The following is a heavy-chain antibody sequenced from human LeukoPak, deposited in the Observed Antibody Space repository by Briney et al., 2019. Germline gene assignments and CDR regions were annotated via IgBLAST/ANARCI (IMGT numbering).Heavy chain of an antibody. CDR1: GFTFSDYW. J-gene: IGHJ4*02. Sequence: GGSLRLSCAASGFTFSDYWMTWVRQAPGKGLEWVANIKPDGSERYHVDSVKGRFTISRDNAKNSLYLQMNSLRVEDTAVYYCSFYLYGGSVLGFGGREPLVTVPA. V-gene: IGHV3-7*01. CDR2: IKPDGSER. CDR3: SFYLYGGSVLGF. D-gene: IGHD3-16*01.